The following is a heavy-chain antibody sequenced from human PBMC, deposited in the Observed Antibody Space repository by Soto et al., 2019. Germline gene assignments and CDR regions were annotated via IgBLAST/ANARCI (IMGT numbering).Heavy chain of an antibody. Sequence: EVRLLEAGGGLKQPGGSLRLSCAASGFTFKESAMNWVRQAPGKGLEWVASISDTGASTWYAESVRGRLSISRDNSKNPLYLQMNSLRGEDTAVYYCAKGRGSVWAWYFDNWGQGTLVTVSS. CDR2: ISDTGAST. D-gene: IGHD6-19*01. CDR3: AKGRGSVWAWYFDN. CDR1: GFTFKESA. V-gene: IGHV3-23*01. J-gene: IGHJ4*02.